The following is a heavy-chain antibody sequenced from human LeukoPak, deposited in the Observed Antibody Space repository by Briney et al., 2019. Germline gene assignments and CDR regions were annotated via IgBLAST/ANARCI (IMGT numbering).Heavy chain of an antibody. D-gene: IGHD5-12*01. CDR1: GSTFSSYW. Sequence: GGSLRLSCAASGSTFSSYWMSWVRQAPGKGLEWVANIKQDGSEKYYVDSVKGRFTISRDNAKNSLYLQMNSLRAEDTAVYYCARDGYSGYDSFDYWGQGTLVTVSS. J-gene: IGHJ4*02. CDR2: IKQDGSEK. V-gene: IGHV3-7*01. CDR3: ARDGYSGYDSFDY.